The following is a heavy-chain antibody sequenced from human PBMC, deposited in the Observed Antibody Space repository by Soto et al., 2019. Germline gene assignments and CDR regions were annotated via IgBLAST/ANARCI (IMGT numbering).Heavy chain of an antibody. CDR1: GGSISSGDYY. J-gene: IGHJ4*02. CDR2: ISSSGSTI. Sequence: LSLTCTVSGGSISSGDYYWSWIRQAPGKGLEWVSYISSSGSTIYYADSVKGRFTISRDNAKNSLYLQMNSLRAEDTAVYYCARDPREYYFDYWGQGTLVTVSS. V-gene: IGHV3-11*01. CDR3: ARDPREYYFDY.